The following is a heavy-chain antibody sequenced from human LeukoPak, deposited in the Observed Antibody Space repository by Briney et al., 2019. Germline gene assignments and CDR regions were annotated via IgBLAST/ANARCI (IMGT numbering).Heavy chain of an antibody. J-gene: IGHJ6*02. CDR1: GYTFTGYY. Sequence: ASVKVSCKASGYTFTGYYMHWVRQAPGQGLEWMGWINPNSGGTNYAQKFQGRVTMTRDTTISTAYMELSRLRSDDTAVYYCASSYCSSTSCYFYYYGMDVWGQGTTVTVSS. CDR3: ASSYCSSTSCYFYYYGMDV. CDR2: INPNSGGT. D-gene: IGHD2-2*01. V-gene: IGHV1-2*02.